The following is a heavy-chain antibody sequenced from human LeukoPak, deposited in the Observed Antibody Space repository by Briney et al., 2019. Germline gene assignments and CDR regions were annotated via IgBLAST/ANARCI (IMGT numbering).Heavy chain of an antibody. J-gene: IGHJ5*02. CDR1: GFTFSSYE. Sequence: GGSLRLSCAASGFTFSSYEMTWVRQAPGKGLEWVSYISSSGSTIYYADSVKGRFTISRDNAKNSLYLQMNSLRAEDTAVYYCARDSGIQINWFDPWGQGTLVTVSS. CDR3: ARDSGIQINWFDP. V-gene: IGHV3-48*03. D-gene: IGHD5-18*01. CDR2: ISSSGSTI.